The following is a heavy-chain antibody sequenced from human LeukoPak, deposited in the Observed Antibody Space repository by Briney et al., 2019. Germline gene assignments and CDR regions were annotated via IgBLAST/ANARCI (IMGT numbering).Heavy chain of an antibody. CDR2: ISSSSSYI. D-gene: IGHD2-2*01. J-gene: IGHJ4*02. CDR3: ARDDCSSTSCLLIDY. V-gene: IGHV3-21*01. Sequence: PGGSLRLSCAASGFTFSSYSMNWVRQAPGKGLEWASSISSSSSYIYYADSVKGRFTISRDNAKNSLYLQMNSLRAEDTAVYYCARDDCSSTSCLLIDYWGQGTLVTVSS. CDR1: GFTFSSYS.